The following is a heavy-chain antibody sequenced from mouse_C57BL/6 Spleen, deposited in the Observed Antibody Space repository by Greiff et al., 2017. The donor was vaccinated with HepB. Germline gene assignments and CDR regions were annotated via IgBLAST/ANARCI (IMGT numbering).Heavy chain of an antibody. CDR2: IYPGNSDT. Sequence: EVQLQQSGTVLARPGASVKMSCKTSGYTFTSYWMHWVKQRPGQGLEWIGAIYPGNSDTSYNQKFKGKAKLTAVTSASTAYMELSSLTNEDSAVYYCTRPYDGYYYYFDYWGQGTTLTVSS. CDR1: GYTFTSYW. J-gene: IGHJ2*01. V-gene: IGHV1-5*01. CDR3: TRPYDGYYYYFDY. D-gene: IGHD2-3*01.